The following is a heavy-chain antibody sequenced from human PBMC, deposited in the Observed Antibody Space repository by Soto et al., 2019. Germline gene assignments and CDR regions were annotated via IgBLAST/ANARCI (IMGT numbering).Heavy chain of an antibody. J-gene: IGHJ4*02. CDR1: GYTFTSYA. V-gene: IGHV1-3*05. D-gene: IGHD2-15*01. Sequence: QVQLVQSGAEEKNPGASVKVSCKASGYTFTSYAMHWVRQAPGQRLEWMGWINAGNGKTKYSQKFQGRVTITRDTSASTAYMELSSLRSEDTAVYYCARDILFDYWGQGTLVTVSS. CDR2: INAGNGKT. CDR3: ARDILFDY.